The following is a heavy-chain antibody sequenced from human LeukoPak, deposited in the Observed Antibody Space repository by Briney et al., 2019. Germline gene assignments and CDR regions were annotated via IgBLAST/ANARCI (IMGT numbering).Heavy chain of an antibody. CDR1: GYTFTSYA. D-gene: IGHD5-24*01. CDR2: INPANGYT. J-gene: IGHJ4*02. CDR3: AIRDGHTDH. V-gene: IGHV1-3*03. Sequence: ASVKVSCKTSGYTFTSYARHWVRQAPGQTIQWLAWINPANGYTRYSQHFQDRVTVSSDTSADTAYMELSSLRSEDKAIYYCAIRDGHTDHWGQGTLVTVSS.